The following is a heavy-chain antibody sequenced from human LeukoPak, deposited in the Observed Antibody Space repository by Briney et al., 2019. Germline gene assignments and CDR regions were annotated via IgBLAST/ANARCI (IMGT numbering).Heavy chain of an antibody. CDR1: GGSFSGYY. D-gene: IGHD2-21*02. CDR2: INHSGRT. Sequence: SETLSLTCAVYGGSFSGYYWIWIRQPPGKGLEWIGEINHSGRTDYNPSLKSRVTISVDTSKNQFSLMLTSVTAADTAVYYCARKASYCGGDCHRKQKYYFDYWGQGTLVTVSS. CDR3: ARKASYCGGDCHRKQKYYFDY. V-gene: IGHV4-34*01. J-gene: IGHJ4*02.